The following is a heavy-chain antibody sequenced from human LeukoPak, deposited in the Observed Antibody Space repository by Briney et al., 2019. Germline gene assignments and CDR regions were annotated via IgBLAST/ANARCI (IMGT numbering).Heavy chain of an antibody. J-gene: IGHJ6*03. D-gene: IGHD2/OR15-2a*01. V-gene: IGHV3-53*01. CDR1: GFTVSDNY. CDR2: IYGGST. CDR3: ARDFEGVHRTTNSYTYYYYMDV. Sequence: PGGSLRLSCAASGFTVSDNYMTWVRQAAGKGLEWVSIIYGGSTYYADSVKGRFTISRDNSKNTVYLQMNSLRAEDTAVYYCARDFEGVHRTTNSYTYYYYMDVWGKGTTVIVSS.